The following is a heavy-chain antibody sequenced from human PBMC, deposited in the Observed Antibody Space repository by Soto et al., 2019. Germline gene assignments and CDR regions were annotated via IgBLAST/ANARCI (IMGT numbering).Heavy chain of an antibody. CDR3: VREGDYSDNNGYPLFDY. J-gene: IGHJ4*02. Sequence: SETLSLTCTVSGGSISSYYWSWIRQPPGKGLEWIGCIFCSGETYYNPSLKSRIILSVDLSKSQFSLELTSVTAADTAVYFCVREGDYSDNNGYPLFDYWGQGTLVTVSS. V-gene: IGHV4-59*12. D-gene: IGHD3-22*01. CDR1: GGSISSYY. CDR2: IFCSGET.